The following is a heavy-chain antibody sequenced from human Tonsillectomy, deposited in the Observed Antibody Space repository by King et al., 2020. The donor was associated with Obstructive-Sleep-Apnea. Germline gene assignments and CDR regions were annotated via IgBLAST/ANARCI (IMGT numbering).Heavy chain of an antibody. Sequence: DVQLVESGGGLVQPGGSLRLSCAASGFTFSSYSMNWVRQAPGKGLEWVSYISSSSSTIYYADSVKGRFTISRDNAKNSLYLQMNSLRAEDTAVYYCAREGSSGWYLFDYWGQGTLVTVSS. J-gene: IGHJ4*02. V-gene: IGHV3-48*04. CDR3: AREGSSGWYLFDY. CDR1: GFTFSSYS. D-gene: IGHD6-19*01. CDR2: ISSSSSTI.